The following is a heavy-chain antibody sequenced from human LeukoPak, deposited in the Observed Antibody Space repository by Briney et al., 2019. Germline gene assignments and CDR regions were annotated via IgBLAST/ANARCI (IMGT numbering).Heavy chain of an antibody. V-gene: IGHV3-33*06. CDR2: IWHDGSSK. CDR3: AKDAQRGFDYSNSLEY. J-gene: IGHJ4*02. Sequence: PGGSLRLSCAASGFTFSHYGMHWVRQAPGKRLEWVAVIWHDGSSKFYADSVKGRFTISRDNFMKTVYLQMNSLRAEDTALYYCAKDAQRGFDYSNSLEYWGQGVLVTVSS. D-gene: IGHD4-11*01. CDR1: GFTFSHYG.